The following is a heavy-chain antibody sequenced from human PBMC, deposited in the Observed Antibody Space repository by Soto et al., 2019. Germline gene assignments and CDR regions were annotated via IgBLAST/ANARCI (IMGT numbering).Heavy chain of an antibody. V-gene: IGHV4-39*01. CDR1: GGSISSSSFY. J-gene: IGHJ4*02. CDR2: IYYSGST. Sequence: PSETLSLTCTVSGGSISSSSFYWGWIRQPPGKGLEWIGSIYYSGSTYYNPSLKSRVTISVDTSKNQFSLKLSSVTAADTAVYYCARQGYSYGSSFDYWGQGTLVTVS. CDR3: ARQGYSYGSSFDY. D-gene: IGHD5-18*01.